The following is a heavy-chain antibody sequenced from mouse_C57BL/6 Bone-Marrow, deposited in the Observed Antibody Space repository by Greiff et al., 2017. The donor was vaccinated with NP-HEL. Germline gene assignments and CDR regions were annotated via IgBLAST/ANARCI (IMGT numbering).Heavy chain of an antibody. D-gene: IGHD2-5*01. V-gene: IGHV5-6*01. CDR3: ARTPYYSKGAWFAY. CDR2: ISSGGSYT. J-gene: IGHJ3*01. CDR1: GFTFSSYG. Sequence: EVKLMESGGDLVKPGGSLKLSCAASGFTFSSYGMSWVRQTPDKRLEWVATISSGGSYTYYPDSVKGRFTISRDNAKNTLYLQMSSLKSEDTAMYYCARTPYYSKGAWFAYWGQGTLVTVSA.